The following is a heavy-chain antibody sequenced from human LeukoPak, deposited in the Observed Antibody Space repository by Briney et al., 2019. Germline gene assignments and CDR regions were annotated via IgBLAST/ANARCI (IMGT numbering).Heavy chain of an antibody. J-gene: IGHJ4*02. CDR3: ARDGGYSYGYSFDY. CDR2: ISAYNGNT. D-gene: IGHD5-18*01. CDR1: GYTFTSYG. V-gene: IGHV1-18*01. Sequence: ASVKVSCKASGYTFTSYGISWVRQAPGQGLEWMGWISAYNGNTNYAQELQGRVTMTTDTSTSTAYMELRSLTSDDTAVYSCARDGGYSYGYSFDYWGQGTLVTVSS.